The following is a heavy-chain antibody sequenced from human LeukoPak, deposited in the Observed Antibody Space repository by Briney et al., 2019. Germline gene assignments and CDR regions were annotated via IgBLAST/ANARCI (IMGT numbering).Heavy chain of an antibody. Sequence: SETLSLTCAVYGGSFGGYYWSWIRQPPGKGLEWIGEINHSGSTNYNPSLKSRVTISVDTSKNQFSLKLSSVTAADTAVYYCARGRGSHGYYFDYWGQGTLVTVSS. D-gene: IGHD1-26*01. J-gene: IGHJ4*02. V-gene: IGHV4-34*01. CDR3: ARGRGSHGYYFDY. CDR2: INHSGST. CDR1: GGSFGGYY.